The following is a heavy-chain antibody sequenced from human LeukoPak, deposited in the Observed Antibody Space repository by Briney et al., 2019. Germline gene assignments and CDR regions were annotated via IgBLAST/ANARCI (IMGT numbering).Heavy chain of an antibody. J-gene: IGHJ4*02. CDR3: ARHSRGYSSSWYYFDH. CDR2: MFYSGTT. Sequence: PSETLSLTCTVSGASVISSNYCWGWVRQPPGKGLEWIGSMFYSGTTYTNPSLKSQVTISVDTSKNQFSLNLSSVTAADTAVYHCARHSRGYSSSWYYFDHWGQGTLVTVSS. V-gene: IGHV4-39*01. D-gene: IGHD6-13*01. CDR1: GASVISSNYC.